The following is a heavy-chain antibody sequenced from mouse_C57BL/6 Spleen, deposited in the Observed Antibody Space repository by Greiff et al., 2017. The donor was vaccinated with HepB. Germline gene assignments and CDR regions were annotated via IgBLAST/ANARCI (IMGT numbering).Heavy chain of an antibody. Sequence: EVHLVESGGGLVQPGGSMKLSCAASGFTFSDAWMDWVRQSPEKGLEWVAEIRNKANNHATYYAESVKGRFTISRDDSKSSVYLQMNSLRAEDTGIYYCTRLIRRGFDYWGQGTTLTVSS. CDR2: IRNKANNHAT. CDR3: TRLIRRGFDY. CDR1: GFTFSDAW. J-gene: IGHJ2*01. V-gene: IGHV6-6*01.